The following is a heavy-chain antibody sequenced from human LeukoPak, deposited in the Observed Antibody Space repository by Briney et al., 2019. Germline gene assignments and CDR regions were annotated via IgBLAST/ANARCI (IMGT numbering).Heavy chain of an antibody. CDR3: ARVGVSSTSPNPTDY. CDR1: GFTFSSYS. V-gene: IGHV3-21*01. Sequence: SGGSLRLSCAASGFTFSSYSMNRVRQAPGKGLEWVSSISSSSSYIYYADSVKGRFTISRDNAKNSLYLQMNSLRAEDTAVYYCARVGVSSTSPNPTDYWGQGTLVTVSS. D-gene: IGHD2-2*01. J-gene: IGHJ4*02. CDR2: ISSSSSYI.